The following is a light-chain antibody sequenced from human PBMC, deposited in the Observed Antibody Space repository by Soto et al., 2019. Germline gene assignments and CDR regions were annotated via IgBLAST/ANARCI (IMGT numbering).Light chain of an antibody. CDR2: GAS. CDR3: YQYGRSPPIT. Sequence: EVVMAPSTETLSLSAGGSTTISCWATRNISSSFAWYQQKPGQAPRLLIYGASSRSTGIPDRFSGSGSGTNFTLTIISRQPADFAAYYCYQYGRSPPITFGQGTRLEIK. V-gene: IGKV3-20*01. CDR1: RNISSS. J-gene: IGKJ5*01.